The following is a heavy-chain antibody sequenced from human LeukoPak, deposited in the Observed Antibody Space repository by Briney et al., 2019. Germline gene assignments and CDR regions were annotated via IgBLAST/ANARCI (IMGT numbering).Heavy chain of an antibody. J-gene: IGHJ4*02. Sequence: GGSLRLSCAASGFTFSSYAMSWVRQAPGKGLEWVSAISGSGGSTYYADSVKGRFTISRDNSKNTLYLQMNSLRAEDTAVYYCAKDIMVRGVITACFDYWGQGTLVTVSS. CDR1: GFTFSSYA. D-gene: IGHD3-10*01. V-gene: IGHV3-23*01. CDR2: ISGSGGST. CDR3: AKDIMVRGVITACFDY.